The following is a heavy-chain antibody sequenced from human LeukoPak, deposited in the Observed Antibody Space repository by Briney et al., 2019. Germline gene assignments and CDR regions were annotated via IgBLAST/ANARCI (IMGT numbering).Heavy chain of an antibody. Sequence: GGSLRLSCAASGFTFDDYGMSWVRQAPGKGLEGVSGINWNGGSTGYADSVKGRFTISRDNAKTSLYLQMNSLRAEDTALYYCARDPIAVAGTYYFDYWGQGTLVTVSS. CDR3: ARDPIAVAGTYYFDY. CDR2: INWNGGST. CDR1: GFTFDDYG. D-gene: IGHD6-19*01. J-gene: IGHJ4*02. V-gene: IGHV3-20*04.